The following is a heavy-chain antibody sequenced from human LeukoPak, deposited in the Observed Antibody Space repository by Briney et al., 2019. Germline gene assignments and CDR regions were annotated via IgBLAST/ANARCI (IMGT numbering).Heavy chain of an antibody. CDR1: GLTVSSNY. Sequence: PGGSLRLSCAASGLTVSSNYMSRVRQAPGKGLEWVSVIYSGGSTYYADSVKGRFTISRDNSKNTLYLQMNSLRAEDTAVYYCARVRGGNYFDYWGQGTLVTVSS. D-gene: IGHD3-16*01. CDR2: IYSGGST. CDR3: ARVRGGNYFDY. J-gene: IGHJ4*02. V-gene: IGHV3-53*01.